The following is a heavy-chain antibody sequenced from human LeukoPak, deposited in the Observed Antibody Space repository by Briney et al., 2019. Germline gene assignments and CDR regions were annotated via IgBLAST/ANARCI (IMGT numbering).Heavy chain of an antibody. V-gene: IGHV4-59*01. Sequence: SETLSLTCTVSGGSISSYYWSWIRQPPEKGLEWIGYIYYSGSTNYNPSLKSRVTISVDTSKNQFSLKLSSVTAADTAVYYCARNPRPGLPPDYWGQGTLVTVSS. CDR1: GGSISSYY. CDR3: ARNPRPGLPPDY. CDR2: IYYSGST. D-gene: IGHD5-18*01. J-gene: IGHJ4*02.